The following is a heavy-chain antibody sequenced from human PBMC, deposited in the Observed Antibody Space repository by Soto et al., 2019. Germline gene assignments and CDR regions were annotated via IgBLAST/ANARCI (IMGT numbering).Heavy chain of an antibody. CDR1: GFTFSTYE. D-gene: IGHD6-19*01. CDR2: INQDGGVT. CDR3: ARYYRGSGRYFFDY. J-gene: IGHJ4*02. Sequence: LRLSCAASGFTFSTYEFNWVRQAPGKGLEWVANINQDGGVTYYVDSVEGRFTISRDNTKDSLYLQMNSLRGEDTAIYYCARYYRGSGRYFFDYWGQGTPVTVSS. V-gene: IGHV3-7*03.